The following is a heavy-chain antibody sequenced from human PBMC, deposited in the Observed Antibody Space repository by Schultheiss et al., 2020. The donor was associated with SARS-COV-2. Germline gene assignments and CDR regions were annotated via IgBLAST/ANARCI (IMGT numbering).Heavy chain of an antibody. CDR3: ARSDGSSWRKGGYFQH. CDR2: IYYSGSI. CDR1: GGSISNSNW. Sequence: SQTLSLTCTVSGGSISNSNWWSWVRQPPGKGLEWIGYIYYSGSIYYNPSLKSRVTISVDTSKNQFSLKLSSVTAADTAVYYCARSDGSSWRKGGYFQHWGQGTLVTVSS. V-gene: IGHV4-31*03. D-gene: IGHD6-13*01. J-gene: IGHJ1*01.